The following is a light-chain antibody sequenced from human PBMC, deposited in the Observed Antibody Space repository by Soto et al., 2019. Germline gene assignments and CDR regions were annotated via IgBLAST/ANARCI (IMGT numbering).Light chain of an antibody. V-gene: IGKV3-15*01. J-gene: IGKJ1*01. CDR1: QSVRSN. Sequence: EIVMTQSPVTLSVSPGERATLSCRASQSVRSNLAWYQQKPGQAPSLLIYGAFTRATGIPTRFSGTGSGTEFTLTIGSLQSEDFALYYCQQYNDWPMTFGQGTKVDIK. CDR3: QQYNDWPMT. CDR2: GAF.